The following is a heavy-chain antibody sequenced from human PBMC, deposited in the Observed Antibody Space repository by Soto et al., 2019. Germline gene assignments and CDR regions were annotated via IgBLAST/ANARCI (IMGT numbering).Heavy chain of an antibody. D-gene: IGHD5-18*01. Sequence: QVQLVQSGAEVKKPGSSVKVSCKASGGTFSSYAISWVRQAPGQGLEWMGGIIPIFGTANYAQKFQGRVTITADESTSTAYMELSRLRSEDTAVYYCASGRGDGYNPLGWFDPWGQGTLVTVSS. J-gene: IGHJ5*02. CDR3: ASGRGDGYNPLGWFDP. CDR2: IIPIFGTA. V-gene: IGHV1-69*12. CDR1: GGTFSSYA.